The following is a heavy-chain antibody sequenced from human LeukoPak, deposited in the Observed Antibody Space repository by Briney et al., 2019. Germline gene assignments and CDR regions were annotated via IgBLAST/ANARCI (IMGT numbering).Heavy chain of an antibody. CDR2: IDSSSYNI. CDR3: ARDLAYYYDRNYD. Sequence: GGSLRLSCAASGFTFSIYSMNWVRQTPGKGLEWVSSIDSSSYNIYYADSVKGRFTISRDNAQSSVFLQMNSLRAEDTAVYYCARDLAYYYDRNYDWGQGTLVTVSS. V-gene: IGHV3-21*01. D-gene: IGHD3-22*01. CDR1: GFTFSIYS. J-gene: IGHJ4*02.